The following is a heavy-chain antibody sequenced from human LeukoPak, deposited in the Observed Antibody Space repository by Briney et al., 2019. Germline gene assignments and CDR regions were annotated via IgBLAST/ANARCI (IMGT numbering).Heavy chain of an antibody. CDR2: IFYSGAT. D-gene: IGHD6-19*01. CDR3: VRHRQWLLFPDY. CDR1: GDSISINYN. Sequence: SSETLSLTCTVSGDSISINYNWGWIRQPPGKGLEWIGSIFYSGATYYSPSLKSRVTISVDTSKNQFSLKLSSMTAADTAVYYCVRHRQWLLFPDYWGQGTLVTVSS. J-gene: IGHJ4*02. V-gene: IGHV4-39*01.